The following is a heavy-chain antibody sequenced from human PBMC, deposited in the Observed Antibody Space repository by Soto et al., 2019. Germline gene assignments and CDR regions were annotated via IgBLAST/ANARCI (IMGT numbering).Heavy chain of an antibody. CDR2: ISSSSGYI. V-gene: IGHV3-21*01. Sequence: GGSLRLSCAASGFTFRSFTMNWVRQAPGKGLEWVSTISSSSGYIYYTDALRGRFTISRDNAKNSLHLQMNSLRAEDTAVYYCRADAARDSGAGGWFDPWGQGTLVTVSS. CDR1: GFTFRSFT. D-gene: IGHD6-25*01. CDR3: RADAARDSGAGGWFDP. J-gene: IGHJ5*02.